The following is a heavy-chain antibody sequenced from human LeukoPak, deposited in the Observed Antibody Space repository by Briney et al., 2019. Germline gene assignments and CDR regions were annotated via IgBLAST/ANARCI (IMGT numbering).Heavy chain of an antibody. CDR3: NIVGATTGTD. J-gene: IGHJ4*02. CDR1: GGSISSGGYY. D-gene: IGHD1-26*01. V-gene: IGHV4-39*01. Sequence: SETLSLTCTVSGGSISSGGYYWGWIRQPPGKGLEWIGSIYYSGSTYYNPSLKSRVTISVDTSKNQFSLKLSSVTAADTAVYYCNIVGATTGTDWGQGTLVTVSS. CDR2: IYYSGST.